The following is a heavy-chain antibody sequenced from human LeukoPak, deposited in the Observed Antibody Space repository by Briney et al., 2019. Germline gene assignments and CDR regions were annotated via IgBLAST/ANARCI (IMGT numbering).Heavy chain of an antibody. CDR1: GGSFSGYY. Sequence: SETLSLTCAVYGGSFSGYYWSWIRQPPGKGLEWIGEINHSGSTNYNPSLKSRVTISVDTSKNQFSLKLSSVTAADTAVYYCARDKGANSGYDSFPDNWFDPWGQGTLVTVSS. CDR2: INHSGST. D-gene: IGHD5-12*01. J-gene: IGHJ5*02. CDR3: ARDKGANSGYDSFPDNWFDP. V-gene: IGHV4-34*01.